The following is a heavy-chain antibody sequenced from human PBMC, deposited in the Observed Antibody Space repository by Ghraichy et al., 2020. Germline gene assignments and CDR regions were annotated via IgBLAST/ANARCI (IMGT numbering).Heavy chain of an antibody. D-gene: IGHD2-2*01. V-gene: IGHV3-21*01. Sequence: GGSLRLSCAASGFTFSSYSMNWVRQAPGKGLEWVSSISSSSSYIYYADSVKGRFTISRDNAKNSLYLQMNSLRAEDTAVYYCAGLNKGYCSSTSFLCYYGMDVWGQGTTVTVSS. J-gene: IGHJ6*02. CDR3: AGLNKGYCSSTSFLCYYGMDV. CDR2: ISSSSSYI. CDR1: GFTFSSYS.